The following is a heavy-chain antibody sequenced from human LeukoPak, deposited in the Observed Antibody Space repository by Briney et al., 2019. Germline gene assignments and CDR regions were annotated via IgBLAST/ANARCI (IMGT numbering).Heavy chain of an antibody. V-gene: IGHV4-59*12. Sequence: SETLSLTCTVSGGSISNYYWSWIRQPPGKGLEWIGDIYYSGSTNYNPSLKSRVTISVDTSRNLFSLNLSSVTAADAAVYYCAREQSASGRYYFDYWGQGTLVSVSS. J-gene: IGHJ4*02. CDR3: AREQSASGRYYFDY. D-gene: IGHD2-2*01. CDR2: IYYSGST. CDR1: GGSISNYY.